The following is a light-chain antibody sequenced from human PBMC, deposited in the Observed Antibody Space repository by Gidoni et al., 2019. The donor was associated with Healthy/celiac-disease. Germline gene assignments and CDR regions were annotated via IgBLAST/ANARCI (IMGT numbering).Light chain of an antibody. CDR2: GQN. Sequence: SSELTQDPAVYVALGQTVRITCQGDSLRSYYASWYQQKPGQAPVLVMYGQNNRPSGIPDRFSGSSSGNTASLTITGAQAEDDADYYCNSRDSSGNHVVFGGGTKLTVL. CDR1: SLRSYY. J-gene: IGLJ2*01. CDR3: NSRDSSGNHVV. V-gene: IGLV3-19*01.